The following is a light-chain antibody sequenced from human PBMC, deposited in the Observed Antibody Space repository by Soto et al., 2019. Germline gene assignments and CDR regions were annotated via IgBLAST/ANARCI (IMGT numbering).Light chain of an antibody. CDR3: QERSNWRPVT. V-gene: IGKV3-11*01. CDR1: QSVGDY. Sequence: IVFPESPATQSLATXGIATLXRWASQSVGDYLAWYQQRPGQAPRLLIYEASYRATGIPARFSGTGSGTDFTLTISSLEPEDFAVYYCQERSNWRPVTFGQGTPMDI. J-gene: IGKJ5*01. CDR2: EAS.